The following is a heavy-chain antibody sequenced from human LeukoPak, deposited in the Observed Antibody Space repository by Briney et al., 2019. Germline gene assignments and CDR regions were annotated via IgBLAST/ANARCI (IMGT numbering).Heavy chain of an antibody. D-gene: IGHD3-22*01. CDR3: ARAGYYDSSGYSGG. J-gene: IGHJ4*02. CDR1: GGTFSSYA. Sequence: ASVKVSCKASGGTFSSYAISWARQAPGQGLEWMGRIIPILGIANYAQKFQGRVTITADKSTSTAYMELSSLRSEDTAVYYCARAGYYDSSGYSGGWGQGTLVTVSS. V-gene: IGHV1-69*04. CDR2: IIPILGIA.